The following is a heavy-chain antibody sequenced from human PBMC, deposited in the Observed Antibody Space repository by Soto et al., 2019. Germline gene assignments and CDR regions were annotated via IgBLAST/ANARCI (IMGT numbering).Heavy chain of an antibody. V-gene: IGHV1-69*01. CDR1: GGTFSSYA. CDR3: ARGYCTNGVCPSGYYYYSMDV. J-gene: IGHJ6*02. Sequence: QVQLVQSGAEVKKPGSSVKVSCKASGGTFSSYAISWVRQAPGQGLEWMGGIIPIFGTANYAQKFQGRVTITADESTSTAYMELSSLRSEDTAVYYCARGYCTNGVCPSGYYYYSMDVWGQGTTVTVSS. CDR2: IIPIFGTA. D-gene: IGHD2-8*01.